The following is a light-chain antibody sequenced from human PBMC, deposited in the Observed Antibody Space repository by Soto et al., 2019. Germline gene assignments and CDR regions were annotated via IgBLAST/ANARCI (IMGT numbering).Light chain of an antibody. J-gene: IGKJ5*01. Sequence: DIVMTQSPLSLPVTPGEPASISCRSSQSLLHSNGYNYLDWYLQKPGQSPQLLIYLGSNRASGVPDRFSGRGSGTDFTLKISRLEAEDVGVYYCMQALKTPFTLGQGTRLEIK. CDR1: QSLLHSNGYNY. V-gene: IGKV2-28*01. CDR3: MQALKTPFT. CDR2: LGS.